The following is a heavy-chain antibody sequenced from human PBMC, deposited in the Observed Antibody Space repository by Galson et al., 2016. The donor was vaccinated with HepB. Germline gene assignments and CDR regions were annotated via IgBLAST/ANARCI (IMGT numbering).Heavy chain of an antibody. CDR1: GFSLSTSGVG. Sequence: PALVKPTQTLTLTCTFSGFSLSTSGVGVGWIRQPPGKALEWLALIYWNDHQQYSPSLNSRLTITKDTSKNQVVLTMTNLDPVDTATYYCAHTFYAQYDYGLDVWGQGTTVTVSS. CDR2: IYWNDHQ. CDR3: AHTFYAQYDYGLDV. D-gene: IGHD5/OR15-5a*01. J-gene: IGHJ6*02. V-gene: IGHV2-5*01.